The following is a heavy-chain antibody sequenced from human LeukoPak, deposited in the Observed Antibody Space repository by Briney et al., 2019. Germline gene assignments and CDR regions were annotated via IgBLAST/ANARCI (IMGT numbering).Heavy chain of an antibody. J-gene: IGHJ4*02. CDR1: GFTFSSYG. V-gene: IGHV3-64*01. D-gene: IGHD3-10*01. CDR2: ISTNGGST. CDR3: ARGPSWFNPLDY. Sequence: GGSLRLSCAASGFTFSSYGMHWVRQAPGKGLEYVSGISTNGGSTYYANSVKGRFSISRDNSKNTLYLQMGSLRAEDMALYYCARGPSWFNPLDYWGQGTLVTVSS.